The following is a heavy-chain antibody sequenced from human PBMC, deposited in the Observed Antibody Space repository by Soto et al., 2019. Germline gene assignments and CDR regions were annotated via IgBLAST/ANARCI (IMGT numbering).Heavy chain of an antibody. CDR3: ARVMITFGGVIVAFDI. CDR1: GGSISSYY. CDR2: IYYSGST. D-gene: IGHD3-16*02. V-gene: IGHV4-59*01. J-gene: IGHJ3*02. Sequence: SETLSLTCTVSGGSISSYYWSWIRQPPGKGLEWIGYIYYSGSTNYNPSLKSRVTISVDTSKNQFSLKLSSVTAADTAVYYCARVMITFGGVIVAFDIWGQGTMVTVSS.